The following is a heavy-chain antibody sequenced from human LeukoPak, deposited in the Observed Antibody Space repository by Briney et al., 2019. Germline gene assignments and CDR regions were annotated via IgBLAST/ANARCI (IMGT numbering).Heavy chain of an antibody. D-gene: IGHD6-13*01. CDR2: IYSGGST. J-gene: IGHJ4*02. CDR3: GKDQNVAAAGVPYDY. Sequence: PGGSLRLSCAASGFTVSSNYMSWVRQAPGKGLEWVSIIYSGGSTYYADSVKGRFTISRDNSKNTLYLQMNSLRAEDTAVYYCGKDQNVAAAGVPYDYWGQGTLVTVSS. CDR1: GFTVSSNY. V-gene: IGHV3-53*01.